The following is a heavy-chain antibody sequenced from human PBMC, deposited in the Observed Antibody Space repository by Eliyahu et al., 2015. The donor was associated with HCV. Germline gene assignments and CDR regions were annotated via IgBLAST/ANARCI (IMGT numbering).Heavy chain of an antibody. CDR1: GFTFSTYW. V-gene: IGHV3-74*01. CDR2: SNSDGSAT. D-gene: IGHD3-10*01. Sequence: EVQLVEPGGGLVQPGGSLRLSCAASGFTFSTYWMHWVRQGPGKGLVWVSRSNSDGSATTYAESVKGRFTISRDNAKNTLYLQMNSLRAEDTAVYYCARGRTAMVRGTLIDFDYWGQGTPVTVSS. J-gene: IGHJ4*02. CDR3: ARGRTAMVRGTLIDFDY.